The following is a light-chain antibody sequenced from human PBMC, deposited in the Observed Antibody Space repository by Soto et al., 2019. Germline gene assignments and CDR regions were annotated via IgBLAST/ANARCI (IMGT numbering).Light chain of an antibody. CDR1: SSDVGGYVY. Sequence: QSALTQPPSASGSPGQSVTISCTGTSSDVGGYVYVSWYQQYPGKPPKLMIYEVNKRPSGVPDRFSGSKSGNTASLTVSGLQAEDEADYYCSSYAGTNTDVIFGGGTQLTVL. V-gene: IGLV2-8*01. CDR2: EVN. CDR3: SSYAGTNTDVI. J-gene: IGLJ2*01.